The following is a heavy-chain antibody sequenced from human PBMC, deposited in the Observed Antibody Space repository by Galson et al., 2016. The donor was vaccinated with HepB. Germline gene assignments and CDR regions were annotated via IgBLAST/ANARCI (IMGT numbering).Heavy chain of an antibody. CDR2: ICDGGGA. CDR3: ARDPPGVPDFALDV. CDR1: GFTVSSNC. J-gene: IGHJ6*02. Sequence: SLRLSCAASGFTVSSNCMSWVRQAPGKGLEWVSLICDGGGAYYTDSVKARSTISRDNSKNTLYLQMNNLRPEDTAVYFCARDPPGVPDFALDVWGQGTTVTVSS. D-gene: IGHD3-10*01. V-gene: IGHV3-66*01.